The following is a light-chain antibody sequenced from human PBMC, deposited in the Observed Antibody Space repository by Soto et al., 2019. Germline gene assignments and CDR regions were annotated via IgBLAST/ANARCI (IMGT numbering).Light chain of an antibody. V-gene: IGKV3-20*01. J-gene: IGKJ1*01. CDR2: GAS. CDR1: QSVSNNY. Sequence: EIVLTQSPGTLSLSPGERATLTCRASQSVSNNYLTWYQQKPGQAPRLLIYGASNRATGIPDKFSGSGSGTDCTLTISRVEPEDVAVYYCQQYGVSPRTFGQGTKVEV. CDR3: QQYGVSPRT.